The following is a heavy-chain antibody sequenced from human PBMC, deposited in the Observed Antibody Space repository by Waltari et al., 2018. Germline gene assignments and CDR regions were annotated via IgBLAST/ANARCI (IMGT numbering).Heavy chain of an antibody. CDR2: IDRDGNT. CDR3: ASTLHLDGWLDGFDI. J-gene: IGHJ3*02. Sequence: EEQLVESGGGVIQMGGSLRLSCEGSGFSGSDSYMTWVRQGPGKGLEWVSTIDRDGNTYYADSVKGRFATSRGSSRDTVYFEMNSLRPDDTAVYYCASTLHLDGWLDGFDIWGQGTVVTVSS. D-gene: IGHD1-1*01. V-gene: IGHV3-53*01. CDR1: GFSGSDSY.